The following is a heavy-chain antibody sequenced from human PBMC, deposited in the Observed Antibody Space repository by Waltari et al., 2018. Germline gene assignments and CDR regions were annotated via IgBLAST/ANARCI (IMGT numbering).Heavy chain of an antibody. J-gene: IGHJ4*02. Sequence: EVQLVESGGGLIQPGGSLRLSCAASGFTVSSNFMTWVRQAPGKGLEYVSVSYSGGDTYYAASVKGRFTISRDNSKNTLYLQMNSLRAEDTAVYFCAGRTGDYFDYWGQGTLVTVSS. CDR2: SYSGGDT. V-gene: IGHV3-53*01. CDR1: GFTVSSNF. CDR3: AGRTGDYFDY.